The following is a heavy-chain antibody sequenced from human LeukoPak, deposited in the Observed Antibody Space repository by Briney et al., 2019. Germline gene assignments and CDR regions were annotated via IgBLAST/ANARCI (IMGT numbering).Heavy chain of an antibody. J-gene: IGHJ4*02. CDR1: GVSISSSNSY. Sequence: SETLSLTCTVSGVSISSSNSYWGWIRQPPGKGLEWIGSIYYSGSTYYNPSLKSRVTISVDTSKNQFSLKLSSVTAADTAVYYCARVAITIFGVVTLDYWGQGTLVTVSS. CDR2: IYYSGST. V-gene: IGHV4-39*07. CDR3: ARVAITIFGVVTLDY. D-gene: IGHD3-3*01.